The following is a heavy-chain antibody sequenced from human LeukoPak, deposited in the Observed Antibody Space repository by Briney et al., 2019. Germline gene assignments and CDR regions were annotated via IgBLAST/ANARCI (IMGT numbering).Heavy chain of an antibody. V-gene: IGHV3-9*01. CDR3: AKDNGSEVYSSSWYFDY. J-gene: IGHJ4*02. CDR2: ISWNSGSI. CDR1: GFTFDDYA. D-gene: IGHD6-13*01. Sequence: GGSLRFSCAASGFTFDDYAMHWVRQAPGKGLEWVSGISWNSGSIGYADSVKGRFTISRDNAKNSLYLQMNSLRAEDTALYYCAKDNGSEVYSSSWYFDYWGQGTLVTVSS.